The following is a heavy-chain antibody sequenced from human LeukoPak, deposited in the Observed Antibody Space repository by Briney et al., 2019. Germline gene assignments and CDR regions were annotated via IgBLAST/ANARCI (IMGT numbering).Heavy chain of an antibody. CDR1: GYTFTTYG. CDR2: ISAFKGNT. V-gene: IGHV1-18*01. Sequence: ASVKVSCKASGYTFTTYGISWVRQAPGQGLEWMGWISAFKGNTNYAQKLQGRVTMTTDTSTSTAYMELRSLRSDDTALYYCARQGLMAAVDHWGQGSLVTVSS. D-gene: IGHD6-13*01. CDR3: ARQGLMAAVDH. J-gene: IGHJ4*02.